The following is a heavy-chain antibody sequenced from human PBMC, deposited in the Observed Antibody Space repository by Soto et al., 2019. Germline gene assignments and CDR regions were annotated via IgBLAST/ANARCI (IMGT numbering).Heavy chain of an antibody. CDR2: IYPGDSDT. CDR3: ARGATIFGVVLDAFDI. CDR1: GYSFTSYW. D-gene: IGHD3-3*01. V-gene: IGHV5-51*01. Sequence: LGESLKISCKGSGYSFTSYWIGWVRQMPGKGLEWMGIIYPGDSDTRYSPSFQGQVTISADKSISTAYLQWSSLKASDTAMYYCARGATIFGVVLDAFDIWGQGTMVTVSS. J-gene: IGHJ3*02.